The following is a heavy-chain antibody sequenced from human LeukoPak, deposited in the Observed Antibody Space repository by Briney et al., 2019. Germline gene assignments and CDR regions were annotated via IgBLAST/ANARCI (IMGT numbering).Heavy chain of an antibody. D-gene: IGHD1-20*01. V-gene: IGHV3-48*04. CDR3: ARRRYNWNAIDY. CDR2: ISSSGNII. CDR1: GFTFSSYR. J-gene: IGHJ4*02. Sequence: GGSLRLSCAASGFTFSSYRMNWVRQAPGKGLEWVSYISSSGNIIYYADSVKGRFTISRDNAKNSLYLQMNSLRAEDTAVYYCARRRYNWNAIDYWGQGTLVTVSS.